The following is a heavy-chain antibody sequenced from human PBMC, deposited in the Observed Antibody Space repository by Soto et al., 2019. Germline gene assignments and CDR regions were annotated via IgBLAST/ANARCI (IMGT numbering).Heavy chain of an antibody. J-gene: IGHJ6*02. CDR3: ARDVRITIFGVVIRTRGYYXMDV. CDR2: XXXXGSXN. V-gene: IGHV3-33*01. Sequence: XGSXRLSXXASXXXXXXXXXXXXXQXPXXGXEWVXXXXXXGSXNNNQNSVKGRFTISRDNSKNRLYLQMNSLRAEDTAVYYCARDVRITIFGVVIRTRGYYXMDVWGQGTTVTVSS. CDR1: XXXXXXXX. D-gene: IGHD3-3*01.